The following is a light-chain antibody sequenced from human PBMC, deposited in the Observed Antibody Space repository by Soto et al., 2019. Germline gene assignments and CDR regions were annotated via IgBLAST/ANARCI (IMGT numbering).Light chain of an antibody. CDR1: QTIDTY. V-gene: IGKV1-9*01. CDR2: LAS. Sequence: IQLTQSPSSLSASVGDTVTISCRASQTIDTYLAWYQQYPGRAPKLLIYLASTLQSGVPSRFSGSGSGTDLNLTISSLQPEDFATYYCQQLDSNPPWTFGQGTRVEIK. CDR3: QQLDSNPPWT. J-gene: IGKJ1*01.